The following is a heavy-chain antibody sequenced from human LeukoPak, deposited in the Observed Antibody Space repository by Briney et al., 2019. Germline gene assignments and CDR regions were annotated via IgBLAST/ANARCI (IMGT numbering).Heavy chain of an antibody. CDR1: GFTFSSHA. D-gene: IGHD5-12*01. Sequence: PGGSLRLSCAASGFTFSSHAMSWVRQAPGKGLEWVSAISGSGGSTYYADSVKGRFTISRDNPKNTLYLQMNSLRAEDTAVYYCAKDLERATSYSGPVAWGQGTLVTVSS. CDR2: ISGSGGST. J-gene: IGHJ5*02. V-gene: IGHV3-23*01. CDR3: AKDLERATSYSGPVA.